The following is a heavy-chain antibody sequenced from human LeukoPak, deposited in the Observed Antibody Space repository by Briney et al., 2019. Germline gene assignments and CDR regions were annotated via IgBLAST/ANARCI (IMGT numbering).Heavy chain of an antibody. CDR1: GFTFSSYS. CDR2: ITSSSSRT. D-gene: IGHD6-19*01. CDR3: AKVRWDNSGWYYLDS. V-gene: IGHV3-21*01. J-gene: IGHJ4*02. Sequence: GGSLRLSCAASGFTFSSYSMNWVRQAPGKALEWVSSITSSSSRTYYADSVKGRYTISRDNAKNSLYLQMNSLRAEDTAVYYCAKVRWDNSGWYYLDSWGQGTLVTVSS.